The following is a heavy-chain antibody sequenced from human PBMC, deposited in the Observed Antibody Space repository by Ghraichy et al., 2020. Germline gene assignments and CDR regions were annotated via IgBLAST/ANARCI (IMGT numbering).Heavy chain of an antibody. D-gene: IGHD2-15*01. Sequence: GGSLRLSCAASGFTFSSYSMNWVRQAPGKGLEWVSSISSSSSYIYYADSVKGRFTISRDKAKNSLYLQMNSLRAEDTAVYYCARGPSVSAYCSGGSCYSDYWGQGTLVTVSS. CDR1: GFTFSSYS. V-gene: IGHV3-21*01. CDR3: ARGPSVSAYCSGGSCYSDY. J-gene: IGHJ4*02. CDR2: ISSSSSYI.